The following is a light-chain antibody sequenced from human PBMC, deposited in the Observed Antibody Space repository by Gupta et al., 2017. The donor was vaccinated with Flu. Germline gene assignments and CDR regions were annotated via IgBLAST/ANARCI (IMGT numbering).Light chain of an antibody. V-gene: IGKV3-15*01. CDR2: GAS. CDR1: QSVSSS. CDR3: QQYNDWPSYT. Sequence: EIVMTQSPASLSVSPGERATLSCRASQSVSSSLAWYQQKPGQAPRLLIYGASTRATDIPARFSGSGSGTDFTLTISGLQSEDFAVYYCQQYNDWPSYTFGQGTXLEIK. J-gene: IGKJ2*01.